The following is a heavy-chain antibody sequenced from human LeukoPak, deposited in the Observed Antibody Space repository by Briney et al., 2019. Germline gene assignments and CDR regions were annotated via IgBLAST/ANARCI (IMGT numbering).Heavy chain of an antibody. CDR3: HIVVVPAALEGYYYYYMDV. Sequence: GSSVKVSCKASGGTFTSYTISWVRQAPGQGLEWMGEIIPIFGTANCAQKFQGRVTITTDESTSTAYMELSSLRSEDTAVYYCHIVVVPAALEGYYYYYMDVWGNGTTVTVSS. J-gene: IGHJ6*03. V-gene: IGHV1-69*05. CDR2: IIPIFGTA. CDR1: GGTFTSYT. D-gene: IGHD2-2*01.